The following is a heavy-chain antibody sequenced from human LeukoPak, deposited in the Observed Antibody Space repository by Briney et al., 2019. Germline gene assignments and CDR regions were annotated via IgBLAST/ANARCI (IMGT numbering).Heavy chain of an antibody. V-gene: IGHV4-38-2*02. CDR1: GYSIGSGYY. J-gene: IGHJ4*02. Sequence: SETLSLTCTVSGYSIGSGYYWGWIRQPPGKGLEWIGSIYHSGSTYYNPSLKSRVTISVDTSKNQFSLKLSSVTAADTAVYYCASHYYDSSGYGDYWGQGTLVTVSS. D-gene: IGHD3-22*01. CDR3: ASHYYDSSGYGDY. CDR2: IYHSGST.